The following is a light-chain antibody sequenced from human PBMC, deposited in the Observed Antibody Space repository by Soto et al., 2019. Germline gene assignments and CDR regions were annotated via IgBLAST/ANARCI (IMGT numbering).Light chain of an antibody. CDR2: DAS. J-gene: IGKJ1*01. V-gene: IGKV1-5*01. CDR3: QQYNSYPWT. CDR1: QGISSW. Sequence: DIQMTQSPSSVSASIGDRVTITCRAGQGISSWLAWYQQKPGKAPKLLIYDASSLESGVPSRFSGSGSGTEFTLTITSLQPDDFATYYCQQYNSYPWTFGQGTKVDIK.